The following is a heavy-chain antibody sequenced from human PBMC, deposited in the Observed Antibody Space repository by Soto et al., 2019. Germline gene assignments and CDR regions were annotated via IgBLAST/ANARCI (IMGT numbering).Heavy chain of an antibody. D-gene: IGHD3-16*02. CDR2: INSDGSST. J-gene: IGHJ6*02. CDR3: ARDPLTSGVIYYYYYGMDV. Sequence: GGSLRLSCAASGFTFSSYWMHWVRQAPGKGLVWVSRINSDGSSTSYADSVKGRFTYSRDNAKNTLYLQMNSLRAEDTAVYYCARDPLTSGVIYYYYYGMDVWGQGTTVTVSS. CDR1: GFTFSSYW. V-gene: IGHV3-74*01.